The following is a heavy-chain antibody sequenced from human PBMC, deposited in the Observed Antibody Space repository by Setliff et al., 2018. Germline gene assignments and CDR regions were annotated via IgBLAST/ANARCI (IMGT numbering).Heavy chain of an antibody. CDR3: ARPGRSNYWDSFDY. V-gene: IGHV3-48*03. J-gene: IGHJ4*02. CDR2: INSGGTKI. CDR1: GFFFRSYE. D-gene: IGHD3-10*01. Sequence: PGGSLRLSCAASGFFFRSYEMNWVRQTPGKGLEWVSYINSGGTKIYYADSVEGRFTISRDNGKNSLFLQMNSVRAEDTAVYYCARPGRSNYWDSFDYWGQGTLVTVSS.